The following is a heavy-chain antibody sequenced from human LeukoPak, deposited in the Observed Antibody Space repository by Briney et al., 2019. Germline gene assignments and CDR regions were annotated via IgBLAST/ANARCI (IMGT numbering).Heavy chain of an antibody. CDR3: TQTKMRFLEWFISDY. J-gene: IGHJ4*02. V-gene: IGHV3-49*04. CDR2: IRSKAYGGTT. D-gene: IGHD3-3*01. CDR1: GFTFGDYA. Sequence: GGSLRLSCTAAGFTFGDYAMSWVRQAPGKGLEWVGFIRSKAYGGTTEYAASVKGRFTISRDDSKSIAYLQMNSLKTEDTAVYYCTQTKMRFLEWFISDYCGQGTLVTVSS.